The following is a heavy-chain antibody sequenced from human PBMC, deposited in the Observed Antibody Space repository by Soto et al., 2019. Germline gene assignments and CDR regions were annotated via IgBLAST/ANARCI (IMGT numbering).Heavy chain of an antibody. J-gene: IGHJ6*02. Sequence: QVQLVQYGAEVKKPGSSVKVSCKASGGAFSDYAFSWVRQAPGQGLEWLGGIMPIFRAPDYAQKFQGRVTMTADEFTRTAYMEINSLRSEDTAVYYCASWLKGPDIGNYYYGMDVWGQGTTVTVS. D-gene: IGHD2-15*01. CDR3: ASWLKGPDIGNYYYGMDV. CDR2: IMPIFRAP. V-gene: IGHV1-69*12. CDR1: GGAFSDYA.